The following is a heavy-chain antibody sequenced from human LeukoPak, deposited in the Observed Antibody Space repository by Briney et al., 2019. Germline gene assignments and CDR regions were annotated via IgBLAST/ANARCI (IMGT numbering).Heavy chain of an antibody. CDR3: ARGSMATSGHRWFDP. V-gene: IGHV4-59*08. CDR1: GGSMSSHF. CDR2: VYYSGNT. Sequence: PSETLSLTCSVSGGSMSSHFWTWIRQPPGKGLQWIGYVYYSGNTNYNPSLRSRATISLDRSKNQFSLKLSSVTAADTAVYYCARGSMATSGHRWFDPWGQGTLVTVSS. D-gene: IGHD5-24*01. J-gene: IGHJ5*02.